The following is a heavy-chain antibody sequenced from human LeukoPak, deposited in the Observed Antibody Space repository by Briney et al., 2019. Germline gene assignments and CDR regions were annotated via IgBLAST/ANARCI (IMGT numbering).Heavy chain of an antibody. Sequence: PSETLSLTCTVSGGSISSYYWSWIRQPPGKGLEWIGYIYYSGSTNYNPSLKSRVTISVDTSKNQFSLKLSSVTAADTAVYYCARYDVWGSYRAFDYWGQGTLVTVSS. CDR3: ARYDVWGSYRAFDY. CDR2: IYYSGST. J-gene: IGHJ4*02. D-gene: IGHD3-16*02. V-gene: IGHV4-59*08. CDR1: GGSISSYY.